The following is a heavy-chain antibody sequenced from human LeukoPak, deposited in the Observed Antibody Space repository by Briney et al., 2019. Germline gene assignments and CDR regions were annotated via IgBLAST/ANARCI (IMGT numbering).Heavy chain of an antibody. V-gene: IGHV1-69*05. CDR2: IIPIFGTA. Sequence: SVKVSCKASGGTFSRYAISWVRQAPGQGLEWMGRIIPIFGTANYAQKFQGRVTITTDESTSTAYMELSSLRSEDTAVYYCARGAGSSWYMDYFDYWGQGTLVPVSS. J-gene: IGHJ4*02. D-gene: IGHD6-13*01. CDR3: ARGAGSSWYMDYFDY. CDR1: GGTFSRYA.